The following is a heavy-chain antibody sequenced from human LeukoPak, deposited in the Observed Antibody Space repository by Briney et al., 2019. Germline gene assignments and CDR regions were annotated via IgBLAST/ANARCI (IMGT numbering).Heavy chain of an antibody. Sequence: RAGGSLRLSCAASGFTFSIYAMSWVRQAPGKGLEWVSSISGTSGNTYYADSVKGRFAISRDNSKDTLYLQMNSLRAEDTAVYYCAKDSSSWKGDYFDYWGQGTLVTVSS. CDR1: GFTFSIYA. CDR3: AKDSSSWKGDYFDY. V-gene: IGHV3-23*01. J-gene: IGHJ4*02. CDR2: ISGTSGNT. D-gene: IGHD6-13*01.